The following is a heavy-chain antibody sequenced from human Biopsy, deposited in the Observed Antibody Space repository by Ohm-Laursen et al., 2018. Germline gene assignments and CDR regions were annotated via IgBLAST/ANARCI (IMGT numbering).Heavy chain of an antibody. CDR3: AGAVDYYDPYYYYGLDV. V-gene: IGHV3-74*01. Sequence: SLRLSCTASGFTFNNYWMHWVRQAPGKGLVWVSRSNTDGSHTNYADSVKGRFTTSTDNAKNTLYLYMSSLTVEDTAVYYCAGAVDYYDPYYYYGLDVWGQGTTVTVSS. J-gene: IGHJ6*02. D-gene: IGHD3-16*01. CDR2: SNTDGSHT. CDR1: GFTFNNYW.